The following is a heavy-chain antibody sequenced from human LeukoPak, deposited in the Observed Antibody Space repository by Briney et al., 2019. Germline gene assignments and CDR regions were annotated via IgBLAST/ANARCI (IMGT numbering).Heavy chain of an antibody. D-gene: IGHD3-22*01. Sequence: SETLSLTCTVSGGSISSSSYYWGWIRQPPGKGLEWIGSIYYSGSTYYNPSLKSRVTISVDTSKNQFSLKLSSVTAADTAVYYCARFYYYDSSDAFDIRGQGTMVTVSS. V-gene: IGHV4-39*01. J-gene: IGHJ3*02. CDR1: GGSISSSSYY. CDR2: IYYSGST. CDR3: ARFYYYDSSDAFDI.